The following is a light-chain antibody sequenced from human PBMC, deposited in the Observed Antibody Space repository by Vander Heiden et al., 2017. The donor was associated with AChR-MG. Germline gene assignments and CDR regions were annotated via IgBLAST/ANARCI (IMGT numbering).Light chain of an antibody. V-gene: IGLV2-11*01. CDR2: DVS. CDR3: CSYAGSYTPVV. CDR1: SSDVGGYNY. J-gene: IGLJ2*01. Sequence: QSALTQPRSVSGPPGQSVRITCTGTSSDVGGYNYVSWYQQHTGKAPKLMIYDVSRRPSGVPDRFSGSKSGNTAALTISGLQAEDEADYYCCSYAGSYTPVVFGGGTKLTVL.